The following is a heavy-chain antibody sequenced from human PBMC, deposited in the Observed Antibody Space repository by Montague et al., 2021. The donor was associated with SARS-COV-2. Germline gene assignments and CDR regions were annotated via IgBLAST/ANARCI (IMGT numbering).Heavy chain of an antibody. CDR3: GRRPGASYYVFWSGGFDI. CDR1: GGSISGYY. D-gene: IGHD3-3*01. V-gene: IGHV4-59*08. J-gene: IGHJ3*02. Sequence: SETLSLTCTVSGGSISGYYWSWIRQPPGKGLEWIGYIYYSGSTKYNPSLKSRVTISIDTSKNHFSLRVNSVTAADSAVYFCGRRPGASYYVFWSGGFDIWGQGTMVTVS. CDR2: IYYSGST.